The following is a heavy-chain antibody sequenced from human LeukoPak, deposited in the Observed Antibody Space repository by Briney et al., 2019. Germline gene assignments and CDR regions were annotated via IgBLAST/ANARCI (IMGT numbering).Heavy chain of an antibody. D-gene: IGHD3-22*01. CDR2: ISGSGGST. Sequence: GGSLRLSCAASGFTFSSYAMSWVRQAPGKGLEWVSAISGSGGSTYYADSVKGRFTISRDNSKNTLYLQMNSLRVEDTAVYYCAKAGPASSDYLNWFDPWGQGTLVTVSS. V-gene: IGHV3-23*01. CDR3: AKAGPASSDYLNWFDP. CDR1: GFTFSSYA. J-gene: IGHJ5*02.